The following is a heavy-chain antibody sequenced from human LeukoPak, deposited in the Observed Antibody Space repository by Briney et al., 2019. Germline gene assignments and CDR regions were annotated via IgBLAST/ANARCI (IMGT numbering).Heavy chain of an antibody. Sequence: SETLSLTCAVSGYSISSGYYWGWIRQPPGKGLEWIGEINHSGSTNYNPSLKSRVTISVDTSKNQFSLKLSSVTAADTAVYYCARGVRTGKTYDYWGQGTLVTVSS. CDR3: ARGVRTGKTYDY. CDR1: GYSISSGYY. CDR2: INHSGST. V-gene: IGHV4-38-2*01. J-gene: IGHJ4*02. D-gene: IGHD2-2*01.